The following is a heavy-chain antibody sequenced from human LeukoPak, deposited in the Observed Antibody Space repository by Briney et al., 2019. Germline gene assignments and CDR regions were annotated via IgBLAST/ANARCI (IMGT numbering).Heavy chain of an antibody. V-gene: IGHV4-4*07. CDR2: IYTSGST. J-gene: IGHJ4*02. CDR3: ARVSPHIVVVVAATRGDYFDY. Sequence: SETLSLTCTVSGGSISSYYWSWIRQPAGKGLEWIGRIYTSGSTNYNPSLKSRVTMSVDTPKNQFSLKLSSVTAADTAVYYCARVSPHIVVVVAATRGDYFDYWGQGTLVTASS. CDR1: GGSISSYY. D-gene: IGHD2-15*01.